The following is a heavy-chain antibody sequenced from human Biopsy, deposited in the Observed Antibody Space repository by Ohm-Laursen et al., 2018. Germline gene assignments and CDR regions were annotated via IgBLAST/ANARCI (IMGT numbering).Heavy chain of an antibody. V-gene: IGHV4-4*07. J-gene: IGHJ6*02. Sequence: TLSLTCSVSGGSIDFKYWTWIRQSADKGLEWIGRITPTGVTHYNPSLESRVTMSLDTSKKLSSLRLNSVTAADTAVYYCARATNSTGWPYYYFYGMDVWGQGTTVTVSS. D-gene: IGHD2/OR15-2a*01. CDR1: GGSIDFKY. CDR3: ARATNSTGWPYYYFYGMDV. CDR2: ITPTGVT.